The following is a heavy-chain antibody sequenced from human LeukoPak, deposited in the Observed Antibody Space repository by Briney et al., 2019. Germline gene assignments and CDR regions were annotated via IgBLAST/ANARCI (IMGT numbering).Heavy chain of an antibody. D-gene: IGHD3-10*01. CDR1: GFTFSSYG. J-gene: IGHJ6*02. Sequence: GRSLRLSCAATGFTFSSYGMHWVSQAPGKGLAWVAVIWYDGSNKYYADSVKGRFTISRDNSKNTLYLQMNSLRAEDTAVYYCARDPGGYYGMDVWGQGTTVTVSS. CDR2: IWYDGSNK. V-gene: IGHV3-33*01. CDR3: ARDPGGYYGMDV.